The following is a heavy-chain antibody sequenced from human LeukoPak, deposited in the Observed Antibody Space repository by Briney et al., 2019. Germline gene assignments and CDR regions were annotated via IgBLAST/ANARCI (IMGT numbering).Heavy chain of an antibody. CDR1: GFTFSSYA. V-gene: IGHV3-30-3*01. J-gene: IGHJ4*02. CDR3: ARDGIQLWLSYFDY. D-gene: IGHD5-18*01. Sequence: GRSLRLSCAASGFTFSSYAMHWVRQAPGKGLEWVAVISYDGSNKYYADSVKGRFTISRDNSKNTLYLQMNSLRAEDTAVYYCARDGIQLWLSYFDYWGQGTLVTVSS. CDR2: ISYDGSNK.